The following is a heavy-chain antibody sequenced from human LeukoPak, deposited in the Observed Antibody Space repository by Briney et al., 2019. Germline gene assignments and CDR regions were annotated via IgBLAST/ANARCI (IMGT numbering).Heavy chain of an antibody. V-gene: IGHV1-3*03. CDR2: INTGNGNT. J-gene: IGHJ3*02. CDR1: GYTFTSYA. D-gene: IGHD4-23*01. CDR3: ARQIPNSGDAFDI. Sequence: GASVKVSCKASGYTFTSYAMHWVRQAPGQRLEWLGWINTGNGNTKYSLELQDRITITRNTFATTAYVELSSLRSEDMAVYYCARQIPNSGDAFDIWGQGTMVSVSS.